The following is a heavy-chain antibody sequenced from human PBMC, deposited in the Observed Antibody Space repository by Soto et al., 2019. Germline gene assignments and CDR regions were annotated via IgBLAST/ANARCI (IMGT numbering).Heavy chain of an antibody. J-gene: IGHJ6*02. Sequence: SVKVSCKASGGTFSSYAISWVRQAPGQGLEWMGGIIPIFGTANYAQKFQGRVTITADKSTSTAYMELSSLRSEDTAVYYCARGEYCTNGVCPPIRYYYYYYGMDVWGQVTTVTVYS. V-gene: IGHV1-69*06. CDR3: ARGEYCTNGVCPPIRYYYYYYGMDV. D-gene: IGHD2-8*01. CDR1: GGTFSSYA. CDR2: IIPIFGTA.